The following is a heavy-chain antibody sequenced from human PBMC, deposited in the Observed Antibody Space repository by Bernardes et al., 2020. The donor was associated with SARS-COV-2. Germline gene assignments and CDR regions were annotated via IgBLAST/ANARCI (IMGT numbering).Heavy chain of an antibody. CDR1: GGSISSYY. CDR2: FYYSGST. D-gene: IGHD3-3*01. J-gene: IGHJ2*01. V-gene: IGHV4-59*01. CDR3: ARVPGDITIFGVVISYFDL. Sequence: TLSLTCPVSGGSISSYYWSWILQPPGTGLEWIGYFYYSGSTNYNPSLKSRVTISVDTSKNQFSLKLSSVTAADTAVYYCARVPGDITIFGVVISYFDLWGRGTLVTVSS.